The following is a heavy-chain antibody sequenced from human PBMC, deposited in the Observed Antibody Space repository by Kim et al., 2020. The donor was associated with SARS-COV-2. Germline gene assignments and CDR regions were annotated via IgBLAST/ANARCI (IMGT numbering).Heavy chain of an antibody. Sequence: GGSLRLSCAVSGFSVTTYAMHWVRQAPGKGLDWVAVISYDGGHKYYADSVKGRFTISRDNSKNTLFLQMNSLRAEDTAFYYCARDTGYSFGHSHFDYWGQGTLVTVPS. CDR2: ISYDGGHK. D-gene: IGHD5-18*01. CDR1: GFSVTTYA. J-gene: IGHJ4*02. CDR3: ARDTGYSFGHSHFDY. V-gene: IGHV3-30-3*01.